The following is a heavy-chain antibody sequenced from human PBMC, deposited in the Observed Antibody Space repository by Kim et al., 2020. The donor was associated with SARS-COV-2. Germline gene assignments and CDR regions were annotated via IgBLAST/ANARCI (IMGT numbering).Heavy chain of an antibody. CDR1: GFTVSSHY. J-gene: IGHJ4*02. CDR2: IYSGGPT. CDR3: ARIIVIYGTWDYFDY. D-gene: IGHD2-2*01. Sequence: GGSLRLSCAVSGFTVSSHYMTWVRQAPGKGLEWVSVIYSGGPTYYADSVKGRFTISRDTSKNMVFLQMNSLRAEDAAVYYCARIIVIYGTWDYFDYWGQGTLVTVSS. V-gene: IGHV3-53*01.